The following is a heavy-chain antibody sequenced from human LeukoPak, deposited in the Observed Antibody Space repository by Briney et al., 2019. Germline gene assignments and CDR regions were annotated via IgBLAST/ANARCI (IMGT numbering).Heavy chain of an antibody. CDR2: IYHSGST. Sequence: SETLSLTCAVSGGSISSGGYSWSWIRQPPGKGLEWIGYIYHSGSTYYNPSLKSRVTISVDRSKNQFSLKVSSVTAADTAVYYCARISAGRYGMDVWGQGTTVTVSS. J-gene: IGHJ6*02. CDR1: GGSISSGGYS. V-gene: IGHV4-30-2*01. CDR3: ARISAGRYGMDV. D-gene: IGHD6-6*01.